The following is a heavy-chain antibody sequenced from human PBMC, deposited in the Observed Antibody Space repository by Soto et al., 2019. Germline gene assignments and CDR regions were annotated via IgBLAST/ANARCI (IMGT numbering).Heavy chain of an antibody. Sequence: TVSGDSISSGSYWGWIRQPPGEGPEWIASIYHGGTTFYNPSLKSRISISVDTSKNQFSLRLTSVTAADTATYYCARVHVMVVAGSTFDYWGPGTLVTVSS. J-gene: IGHJ4*03. V-gene: IGHV4-38-2*02. D-gene: IGHD6-19*01. CDR2: IYHGGTT. CDR3: ARVHVMVVAGSTFDY. CDR1: GDSISSGSY.